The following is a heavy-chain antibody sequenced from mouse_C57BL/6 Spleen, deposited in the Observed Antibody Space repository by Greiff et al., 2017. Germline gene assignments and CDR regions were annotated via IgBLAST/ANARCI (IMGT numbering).Heavy chain of an antibody. J-gene: IGHJ4*01. CDR2: INPNNGGT. CDR1: GYTFTDYY. Sequence: VQLQQSGPELVKPGASVKISCKASGYTFTDYYMNWVKQSHGKSLEWIGDINPNNGGTSYNQKFKGKATLTVDKSSSTAYMELRSLTSEDSAVYYCARRWDDYAMDYWGQGTSVTVSS. D-gene: IGHD4-1*01. CDR3: ARRWDDYAMDY. V-gene: IGHV1-26*01.